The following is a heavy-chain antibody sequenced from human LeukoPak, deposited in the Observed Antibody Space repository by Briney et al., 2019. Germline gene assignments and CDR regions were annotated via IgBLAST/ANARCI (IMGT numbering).Heavy chain of an antibody. CDR2: IFGDGGGD. J-gene: IGHJ5*02. Sequence: PGGSLRLSCTASGFTFKDYATSWVRQAPGKGLEWISTIFGDGGGDYYADSVRGRFTMSRDNSKNTPYLQMNSLRGDDTAVYYCAKQEGWDLGNYYADHWGRGTLVTVSS. D-gene: IGHD1-26*01. CDR3: AKQEGWDLGNYYADH. CDR1: GFTFKDYA. V-gene: IGHV3-23*01.